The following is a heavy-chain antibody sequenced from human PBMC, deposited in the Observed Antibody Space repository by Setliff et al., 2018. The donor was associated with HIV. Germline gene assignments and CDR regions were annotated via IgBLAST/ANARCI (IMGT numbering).Heavy chain of an antibody. CDR2: IIPIFGTA. CDR3: ASKLYCTYGVCLDAFDI. Sequence: SVKVSCKASGGTFSSYAISWVRQAPGQGLEWMGGIIPIFGTANYAQKFQGRVTITADESTSTAYMELSRLRSDDTAVYYCASKLYCTYGVCLDAFDIWGQGTMVTVSS. CDR1: GGTFSSYA. D-gene: IGHD2-8*01. J-gene: IGHJ3*02. V-gene: IGHV1-69*13.